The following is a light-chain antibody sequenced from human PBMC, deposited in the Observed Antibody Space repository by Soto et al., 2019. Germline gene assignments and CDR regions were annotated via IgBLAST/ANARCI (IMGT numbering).Light chain of an antibody. CDR2: AAS. CDR1: QSISTW. Sequence: DIQMTQSPSFVSASVGDRVTITCRASQSISTWLAWYQQKPGKAPKLLISAASSLQSGAPSRFSGSGSGTDFTLVIISLQPEDLATDYCQQAMSFPRTFGQGTQVEIK. J-gene: IGKJ1*01. V-gene: IGKV1-12*01. CDR3: QQAMSFPRT.